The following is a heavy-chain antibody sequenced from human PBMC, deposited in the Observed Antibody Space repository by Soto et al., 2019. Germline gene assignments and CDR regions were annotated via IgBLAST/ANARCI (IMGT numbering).Heavy chain of an antibody. CDR1: GDAVSSPYY. J-gene: IGHJ5*02. V-gene: IGHV4-4*02. Sequence: QVQLQESGPGLVKPSGTLSLTCAVSGDAVSSPYYWCWVRQPPGKGLEWIGEVFHTGTTSYNPSLRSRVTISTDKSINQFSLDLSSVTAADTAVYYCARSAGWYAIHAWGPGPLVIVSS. CDR3: ARSAGWYAIHA. CDR2: VFHTGTT. D-gene: IGHD6-19*01.